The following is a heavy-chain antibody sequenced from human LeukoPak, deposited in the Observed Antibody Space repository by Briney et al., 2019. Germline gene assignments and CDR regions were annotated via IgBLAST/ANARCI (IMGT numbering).Heavy chain of an antibody. CDR3: ASSDSSGYYPVGAFDI. CDR1: GGSISSYY. D-gene: IGHD3-22*01. Sequence: SETLSLTCTVSGGSISSYYWSWIRQPPGKGLEWIGYIYYSGSTNYNPSLKSRVTISVDTSKNQFSLKLSSVTAADTAVYYCASSDSSGYYPVGAFDIWGQGTMVTVSS. CDR2: IYYSGST. J-gene: IGHJ3*02. V-gene: IGHV4-59*01.